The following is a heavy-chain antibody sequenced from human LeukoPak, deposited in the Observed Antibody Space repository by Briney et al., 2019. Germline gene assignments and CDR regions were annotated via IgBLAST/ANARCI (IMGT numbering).Heavy chain of an antibody. J-gene: IGHJ6*03. CDR3: ARAVAGNDVAEGYLDV. CDR1: GGTFSSYA. V-gene: IGHV1-69*05. Sequence: ASVKVSCKASGGTFSSYAINWVRQAPGQGLEWMGGIIPIFGTANYAQKFQGRGTITTDESTSTAYMDLSSLRSEDTAVYYCARAVAGNDVAEGYLDVWGKGTTVTVS. D-gene: IGHD6-19*01. CDR2: IIPIFGTA.